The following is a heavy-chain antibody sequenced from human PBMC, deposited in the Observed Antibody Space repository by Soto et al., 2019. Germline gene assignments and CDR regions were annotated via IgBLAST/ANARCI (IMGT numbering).Heavy chain of an antibody. J-gene: IGHJ5*02. V-gene: IGHV4-39*01. CDR3: AKCADNWFDP. Sequence: LSLTCTVSGGSMYGGTSYWGWIRQPPGKGLEWIGVVYYSGTTYYNTSLESRVTISIDMSKDQFSLTLSSVTAADTAVYYCAKCADNWFDPWGPGTLVTVSS. CDR2: VYYSGTT. CDR1: GGSMYGGTSY.